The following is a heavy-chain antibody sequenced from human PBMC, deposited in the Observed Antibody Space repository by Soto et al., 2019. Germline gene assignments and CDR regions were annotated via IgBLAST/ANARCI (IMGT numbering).Heavy chain of an antibody. V-gene: IGHV1-18*01. CDR2: ISAYNGNT. CDR1: GYTFTSYG. Sequence: ASVKVSCKASGYTFTSYGISWVRQAPGQGLEWMGWISAYNGNTNYAQKLQGRVTMTTDTSTSTAYMELSSLRSEDTAVYYCARDPGYCSGGSCPYDAFDIWGQGTMVTVSS. J-gene: IGHJ3*02. D-gene: IGHD2-15*01. CDR3: ARDPGYCSGGSCPYDAFDI.